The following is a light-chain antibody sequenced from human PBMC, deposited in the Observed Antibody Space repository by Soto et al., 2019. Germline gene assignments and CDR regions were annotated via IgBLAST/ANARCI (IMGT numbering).Light chain of an antibody. Sequence: QSALTQPPSASGSPGQSVTISCTGTSSDVGAYSYVSWYQQHPGAAPQLMIYEVSKRPSGVPDRSSGSKSGNTASLTVSGLQAEDEADYYCSSYAGSNNLVFGGGTKLTVL. CDR1: SSDVGAYSY. CDR3: SSYAGSNNLV. CDR2: EVS. V-gene: IGLV2-8*01. J-gene: IGLJ3*02.